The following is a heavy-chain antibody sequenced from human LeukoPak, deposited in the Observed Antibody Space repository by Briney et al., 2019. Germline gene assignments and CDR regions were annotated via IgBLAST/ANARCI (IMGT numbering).Heavy chain of an antibody. D-gene: IGHD3-22*01. V-gene: IGHV3-23*01. CDR3: AKVNRAYYDSGALGD. Sequence: GGSLRLSCAASGFTFNSYAMTWVRQAPGKGLEWVSTISGSGGSTYYADSVKGRFTVSRDNSKNTLYLQMNSLRAEDAALYYCAKVNRAYYDSGALGDWGQGALVTVSS. CDR2: ISGSGGST. CDR1: GFTFNSYA. J-gene: IGHJ4*02.